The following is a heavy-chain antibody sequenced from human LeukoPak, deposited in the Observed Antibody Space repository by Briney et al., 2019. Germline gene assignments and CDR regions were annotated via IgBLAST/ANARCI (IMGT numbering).Heavy chain of an antibody. CDR1: GGSITNYY. CDR3: ARGPTRYYFDY. CDR2: IYHTGST. Sequence: GTPSLTCTASGGSITNYYWSWVRQPPAQGLEWIAYIYHTGSTNYNPSLKSRVTISIDTSKNQFSLNLSSVTAADTAIYYCARGPTRYYFDYWGQGTLVTVSS. J-gene: IGHJ4*02. V-gene: IGHV4-59*01.